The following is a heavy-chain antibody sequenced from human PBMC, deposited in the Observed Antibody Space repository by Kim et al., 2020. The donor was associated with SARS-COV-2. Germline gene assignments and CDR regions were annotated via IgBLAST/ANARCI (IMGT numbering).Heavy chain of an antibody. V-gene: IGHV4-30-2*04. Sequence: TYYNPSLKGRVTISVDTSKNQFSLNVRSVTAADAALYYCAFSSGWGFFDSWGQGTLATVSS. J-gene: IGHJ4*02. CDR3: AFSSGWGFFDS. CDR2: T. D-gene: IGHD6-19*01.